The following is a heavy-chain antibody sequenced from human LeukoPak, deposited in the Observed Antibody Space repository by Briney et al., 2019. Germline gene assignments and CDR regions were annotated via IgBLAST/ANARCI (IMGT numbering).Heavy chain of an antibody. CDR3: SRHDYYGSGSYYPPFDD. CDR2: IRSKAYGATT. D-gene: IGHD3-10*01. V-gene: IGHV3-49*04. CDR1: GFTFGDYA. Sequence: GGSLRLSCAASGFTFGDYAMSWVRQAPGKGLEWVGFIRSKAYGATTEYAASVKCRFTISRDDSKSITYLQTKSLKPGDTPVYYCSRHDYYGSGSYYPPFDDWGQGTLVTVSS. J-gene: IGHJ4*02.